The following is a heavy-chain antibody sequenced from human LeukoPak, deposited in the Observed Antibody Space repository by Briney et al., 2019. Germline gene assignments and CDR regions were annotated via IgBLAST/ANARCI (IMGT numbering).Heavy chain of an antibody. CDR3: ARLTATTKDAFDI. V-gene: IGHV3-48*03. CDR1: GFTFSSSE. Sequence: GGSLRLSCAASGFTFSSSEMNWVRQAPGKGLEWVSYISSTGGPIYYADSVQGRFTISRDNAKNSLYLQMNSLRAEDTAVYYCARLTATTKDAFDIWGQGTMVTVSS. J-gene: IGHJ3*02. CDR2: ISSTGGPI. D-gene: IGHD4-17*01.